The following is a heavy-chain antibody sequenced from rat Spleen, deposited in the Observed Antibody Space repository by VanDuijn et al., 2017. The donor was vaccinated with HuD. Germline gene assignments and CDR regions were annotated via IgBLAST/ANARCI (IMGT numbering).Heavy chain of an antibody. J-gene: IGHJ1*01. CDR1: GFSLSNYG. V-gene: IGHV2-13*01. Sequence: QVHLKESGPGLVQPSQTLSLTCTVSGFSLSNYGVIWVRQPPGKGLDWMGVIWGNGNSNYNSALKSRLSISRDTSKSQIYLKMNSLQTEDTATYFCARDSISTGDWYFDFWGPGTMVTVSS. CDR3: ARDSISTGDWYFDF. CDR2: IWGNGNS. D-gene: IGHD1-2*01.